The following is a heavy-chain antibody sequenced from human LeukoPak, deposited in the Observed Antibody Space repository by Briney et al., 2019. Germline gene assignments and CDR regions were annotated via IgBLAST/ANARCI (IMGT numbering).Heavy chain of an antibody. CDR1: GYTFTGYY. J-gene: IGHJ5*02. CDR3: ARAKLLWFGELINWFDP. Sequence: GASVKVSCKASGYTFTGYYMHWVRQAPGQGLEWMGWINPNSGGTNYAQKFQGRVTMTRDTSISTAYMELSRLRSDDTAVYYCARAKLLWFGELINWFDPWGQGTLVTVSS. D-gene: IGHD3-10*01. CDR2: INPNSGGT. V-gene: IGHV1-2*02.